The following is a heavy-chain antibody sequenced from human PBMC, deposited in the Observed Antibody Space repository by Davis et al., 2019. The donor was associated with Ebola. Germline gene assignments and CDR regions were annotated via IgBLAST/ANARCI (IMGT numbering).Heavy chain of an antibody. Sequence: GGSLRLSCAASGFTFSSYSMNWVRQAPGKGLEWVSSISSSSSYIYYADSVKGRFTISRDNSKNTLYLQMNSLRAEDTAVYYCAKDNLPDAFDIWGQGTMVTVSS. CDR1: GFTFSSYS. J-gene: IGHJ3*02. V-gene: IGHV3-21*01. CDR2: ISSSSSYI. CDR3: AKDNLPDAFDI.